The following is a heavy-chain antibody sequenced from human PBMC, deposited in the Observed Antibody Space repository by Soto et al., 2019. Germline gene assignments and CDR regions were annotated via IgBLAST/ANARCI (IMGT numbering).Heavy chain of an antibody. CDR3: SRDPPPPDY. CDR1: GYTFASYA. CDR2: ISAYNGNT. Sequence: QVQLVQSGAEVKKPGALVKVTCKASGYTFASYAISWMRQAPGQGLEWMGWISAYNGNTNYAQKLQGRVTMTTDTSTSTAYMVLRSLRSDDTAVYYCSRDPPPPDYWGQGSLVTVSS. J-gene: IGHJ4*02. V-gene: IGHV1-18*04.